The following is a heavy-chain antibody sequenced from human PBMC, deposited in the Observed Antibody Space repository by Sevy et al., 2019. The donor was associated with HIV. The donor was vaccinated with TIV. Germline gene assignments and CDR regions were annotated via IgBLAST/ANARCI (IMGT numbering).Heavy chain of an antibody. CDR1: GYSFTSYW. D-gene: IGHD3-22*01. CDR3: ASGQTHYDSSGSPIDY. V-gene: IGHV5-51*01. J-gene: IGHJ4*02. CDR2: IYPGDSDT. Sequence: GESPKISCKGSGYSFTSYWIGWVRQMPGKGLEWMGIIYPGDSDTRYSPSFQGQVTISADKSISTAYLQWSSLKASDTAMYYRASGQTHYDSSGSPIDYWGQGTLVTVSS.